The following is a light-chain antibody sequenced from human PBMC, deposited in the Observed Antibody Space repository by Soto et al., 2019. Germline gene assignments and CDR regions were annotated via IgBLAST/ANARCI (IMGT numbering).Light chain of an antibody. Sequence: QSVLTQPPSASGTPGQRVTISCSGDRSNIGSNSVNWYQQLPGTAPQLLLYSNNQRPSGVPDRFSGSKSGTSASLAISGLQSEDDADYYCAAWDDSLNGRYVFGTGTQLTVL. CDR3: AAWDDSLNGRYV. CDR1: RSNIGSNS. J-gene: IGLJ1*01. CDR2: SNN. V-gene: IGLV1-44*01.